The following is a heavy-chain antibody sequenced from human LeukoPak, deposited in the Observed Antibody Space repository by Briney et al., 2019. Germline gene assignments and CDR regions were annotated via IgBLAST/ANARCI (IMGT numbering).Heavy chain of an antibody. D-gene: IGHD2-15*01. V-gene: IGHV3-21*01. CDR3: ARDTLDGYCSGGSCVY. CDR2: ISSSSSNI. Sequence: GGSLRLSCAASGFTFSSYSMNWVRQAPGEGLEWVSSISSSSSNIYYADSVKGRFTISRDNAKNSLYLQMNSLRAEDTAVYYCARDTLDGYCSGGSCVYWGQGTLVTVSS. CDR1: GFTFSSYS. J-gene: IGHJ4*02.